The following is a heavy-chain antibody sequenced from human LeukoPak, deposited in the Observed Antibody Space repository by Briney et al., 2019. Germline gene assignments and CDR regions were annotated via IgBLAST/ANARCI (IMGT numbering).Heavy chain of an antibody. J-gene: IGHJ4*02. CDR1: GYTFTSYY. D-gene: IGHD6-13*01. V-gene: IGHV1-46*01. CDR2: INHSGGST. CDR3: ARDGSGIAAAGTPLDY. Sequence: GASVKVSCKASGYTFTSYYMHGGRQALGQGREWMGIINHSGGSTSYAQKFQGGVTMTRDTSTSTVYMELSSLRSEDTAVYYCARDGSGIAAAGTPLDYWGQGTLVTVSS.